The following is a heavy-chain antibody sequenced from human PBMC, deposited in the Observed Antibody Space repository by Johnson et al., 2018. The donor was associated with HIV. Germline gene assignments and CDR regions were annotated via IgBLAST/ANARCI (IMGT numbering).Heavy chain of an antibody. CDR2: ISSNGGST. J-gene: IGHJ3*01. CDR3: ASPYYYETGAYH. V-gene: IGHV3-64*07. Sequence: VQLMESGGDSVQPGGSLRLSCAASGFSFSTYAMHWVRQAPGKGLEYVSAISSNGGSTYYADFVEGRFIISRDNSKNTLYLQMGSLRPEDMAVYYCASPYYYETGAYHWGQGTIVTVSS. D-gene: IGHD3-22*01. CDR1: GFSFSTYA.